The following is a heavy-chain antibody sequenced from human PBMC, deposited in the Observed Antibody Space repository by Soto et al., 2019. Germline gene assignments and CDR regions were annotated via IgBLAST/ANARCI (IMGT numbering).Heavy chain of an antibody. CDR3: ARGEGAARLVFDY. Sequence: SETLSLTCAVSGGSITSGTYSWSWIRQPPGKGLEWIGYIYRSGSTYFNPSLKSRVTISVDRSKNQFSLRLASVTAADTAVYYCARGEGAARLVFDYWGQGTLVTVSS. CDR2: IYRSGST. J-gene: IGHJ4*02. V-gene: IGHV4-30-2*01. CDR1: GGSITSGTYS. D-gene: IGHD6-6*01.